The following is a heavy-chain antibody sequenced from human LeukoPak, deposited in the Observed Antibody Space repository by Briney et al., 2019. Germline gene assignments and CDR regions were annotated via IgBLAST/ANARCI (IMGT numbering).Heavy chain of an antibody. CDR3: AKDERDIVVVVATYYYYYYMDV. D-gene: IGHD2-15*01. CDR2: IRYDGSKK. J-gene: IGHJ6*03. Sequence: GGSLRLSCAASGFTFSSYDMHWVRQAPDKGLEWVAFIRYDGSKKYYADSVKGRFTISRDNSKNTLYLQMNSLRAEDMAVYYCAKDERDIVVVVATYYYYYYMDVWGKGTTVTISS. V-gene: IGHV3-30*02. CDR1: GFTFSSYD.